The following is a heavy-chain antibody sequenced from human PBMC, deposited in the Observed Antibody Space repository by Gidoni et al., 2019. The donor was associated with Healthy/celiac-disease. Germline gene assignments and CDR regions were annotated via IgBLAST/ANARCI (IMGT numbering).Heavy chain of an antibody. Sequence: QVQLQESGPGLVKPSETLSLTCTVSGGSSSSYYWSWLRQPQGKGLAWIGYIYYSGSTNYNPALKSRVTISVDTSKNQFSLKLSSVTAADTAVYYCAREGGIVGATGFDYWGQGTLVTVSS. V-gene: IGHV4-59*01. CDR2: IYYSGST. CDR1: GGSSSSYY. J-gene: IGHJ4*02. CDR3: AREGGIVGATGFDY. D-gene: IGHD1-26*01.